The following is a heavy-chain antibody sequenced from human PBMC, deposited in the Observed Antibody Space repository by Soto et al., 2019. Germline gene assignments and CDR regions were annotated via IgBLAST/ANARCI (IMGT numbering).Heavy chain of an antibody. CDR3: AKTRDGYNYVEF. Sequence: GGSLRLSCAASGFTFSSNAMSWVRQAPGKGLEWVSVISGSGGNTYYADSVKGRFTISRDNSKNTLYLQMNGLRAEDTAVYYCAKTRDGYNYVEFWGRGTLVTVS. V-gene: IGHV3-23*01. J-gene: IGHJ4*02. CDR1: GFTFSSNA. CDR2: ISGSGGNT. D-gene: IGHD5-12*01.